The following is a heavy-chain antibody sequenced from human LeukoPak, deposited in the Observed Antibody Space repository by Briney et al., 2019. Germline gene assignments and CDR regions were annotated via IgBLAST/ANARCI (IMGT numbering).Heavy chain of an antibody. J-gene: IGHJ3*02. Sequence: ASVKVSCKASGYTFTNYGISWVRQAPGQGLEWVGWISAYNGHTKYAQKVQGRVTMTRDTSTSTAYMELRSLRSDDTAVYYCARDGHRRYHYDSSGREDAFDIWGQGTMVTVSS. D-gene: IGHD3-22*01. CDR1: GYTFTNYG. CDR3: ARDGHRRYHYDSSGREDAFDI. V-gene: IGHV1-18*01. CDR2: ISAYNGHT.